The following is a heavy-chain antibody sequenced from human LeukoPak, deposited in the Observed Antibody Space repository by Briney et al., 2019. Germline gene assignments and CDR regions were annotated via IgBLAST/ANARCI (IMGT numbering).Heavy chain of an antibody. V-gene: IGHV3-7*03. J-gene: IGHJ6*04. CDR1: EFTFSSYW. CDR2: IKQDGSEK. CDR3: ARADGDGGYYYYYGMDV. D-gene: IGHD4-17*01. Sequence: GGSLRLSCAASEFTFSSYWMSWVRQALGKGLEWVANIKQDGSEKYYVDSVKGRFTISRDNAKSSLYLQMNSLRAEDTAVYYCARADGDGGYYYYYGMDVWGKGTTVTVSS.